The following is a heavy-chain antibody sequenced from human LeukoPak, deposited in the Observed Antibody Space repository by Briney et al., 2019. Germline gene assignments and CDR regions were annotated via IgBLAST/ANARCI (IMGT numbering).Heavy chain of an antibody. CDR3: AKDQTPYY. V-gene: IGHV3-23*01. Sequence: PGGSLRLSCAASGFTFSSYTTTWVRQAPGKGLEWVSGISGSGDSTYYADSVKGRFTISRDNSKNTLHLQMNSLRAEDTAVYYCAKDQTPYYWGQGTLVTVSS. J-gene: IGHJ4*02. CDR2: ISGSGDST. CDR1: GFTFSSYT.